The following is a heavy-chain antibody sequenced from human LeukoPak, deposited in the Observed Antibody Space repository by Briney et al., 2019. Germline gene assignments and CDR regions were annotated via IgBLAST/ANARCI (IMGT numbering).Heavy chain of an antibody. J-gene: IGHJ4*02. D-gene: IGHD6-19*01. V-gene: IGHV3-23*01. Sequence: GGSLRLSCAASGFTFSSYAMSWVRQVPGKGLEWVSVISGSGDNTYYADSVKGRFTISRDNSKNTLYLQMNSLRAEDTAVYYCAKDLVAVARLDYWGQGTLVTVSS. CDR1: GFTFSSYA. CDR3: AKDLVAVARLDY. CDR2: ISGSGDNT.